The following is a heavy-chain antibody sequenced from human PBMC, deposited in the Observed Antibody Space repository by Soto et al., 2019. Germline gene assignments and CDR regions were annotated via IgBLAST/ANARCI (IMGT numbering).Heavy chain of an antibody. CDR3: ARGYDVNSELDY. CDR2: ILPTSDTP. CDR1: GGTFRGYA. V-gene: IGHV1-69*13. J-gene: IGHJ4*02. D-gene: IGHD3-22*01. Sequence: GASVKVSCKATGGTFRGYAISWVRQAPGQGLEWLGGILPTSDTPNYAQKFQARVTLTADDSTNTAYMELRGLRSGDTAVYYCARGYDVNSELDYWGQGTLVTVSS.